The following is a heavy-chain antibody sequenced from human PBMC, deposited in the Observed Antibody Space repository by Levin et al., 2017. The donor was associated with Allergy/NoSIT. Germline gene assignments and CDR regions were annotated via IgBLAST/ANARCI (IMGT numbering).Heavy chain of an antibody. CDR1: GGSVSSGSYY. Sequence: SETLSLTCTVSGGSVSSGSYYWSWIRQPPGTGLEWIGYIYYSGSTNYNPSLKSRVTISVDTSKNQFSLKLSSVTAADTAVYYCARERQGWELLGAFDIWGQGTMVTVSS. J-gene: IGHJ3*02. V-gene: IGHV4-61*01. CDR3: ARERQGWELLGAFDI. D-gene: IGHD1-26*01. CDR2: IYYSGST.